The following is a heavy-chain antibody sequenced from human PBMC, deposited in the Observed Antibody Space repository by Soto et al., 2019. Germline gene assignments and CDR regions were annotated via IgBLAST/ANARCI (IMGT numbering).Heavy chain of an antibody. CDR3: ARSPYDSSGSAELDY. Sequence: SETLSLTCTVSGGSISSYYWSWIRQPPGKGLEWIGYIYYSGSTNYNPSLKSRVTISVDTSKNQFSLKLSSVTAADTAVYYCARSPYDSSGSAELDYWGQGTLVTVSS. V-gene: IGHV4-59*01. CDR2: IYYSGST. J-gene: IGHJ4*02. CDR1: GGSISSYY. D-gene: IGHD3-22*01.